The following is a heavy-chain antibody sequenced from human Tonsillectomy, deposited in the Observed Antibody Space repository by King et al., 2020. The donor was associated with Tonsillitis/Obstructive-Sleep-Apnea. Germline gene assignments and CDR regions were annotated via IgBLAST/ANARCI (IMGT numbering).Heavy chain of an antibody. CDR2: INHSGST. Sequence: VQLQQWGAGLLKPSETLSLTCAVNGGSFSGYYWSWIRQSPGKGLEWIGEINHSGSTNHNPSLKSRVTILVDTSKNQVSLQLSSVTAADTAVYYCARGEVGTTRGYYFDYWGQGTLVTVSS. D-gene: IGHD1-26*01. CDR3: ARGEVGTTRGYYFDY. J-gene: IGHJ4*02. V-gene: IGHV4-34*01. CDR1: GGSFSGYY.